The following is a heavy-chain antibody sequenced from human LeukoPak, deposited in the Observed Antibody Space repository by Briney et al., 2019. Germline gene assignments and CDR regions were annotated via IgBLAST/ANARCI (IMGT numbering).Heavy chain of an antibody. V-gene: IGHV1-69*04. CDR2: IIPILGIA. CDR3: ALAKYYYDSSGYFDY. Sequence: GASVKVSCKASGGTFSSYAISWVRQAPGQGLEWMGRIIPILGIANYAQKFQGRVTITADKSTSTAYMELSSLRSEDTAVYYCALAKYYYDSSGYFDYWGQGTLVTVSS. CDR1: GGTFSSYA. J-gene: IGHJ4*02. D-gene: IGHD3-22*01.